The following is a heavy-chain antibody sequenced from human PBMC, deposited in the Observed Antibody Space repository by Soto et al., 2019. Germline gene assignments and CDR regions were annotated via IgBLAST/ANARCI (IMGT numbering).Heavy chain of an antibody. V-gene: IGHV3-30-3*01. CDR3: ARDGLKKGDIVVVPAAMGPNYYYYGMDV. J-gene: IGHJ6*02. CDR2: ISYDGSNK. D-gene: IGHD2-2*01. Sequence: PGGSLRLSCAASGFTFSSYAMHWVRQAPGKGLEWVAVISYDGSNKYYADSVKGRFTISRDNSKNTLYLQMNSLRAEDTAVYYCARDGLKKGDIVVVPAAMGPNYYYYGMDVWGQGTTVTVSS. CDR1: GFTFSSYA.